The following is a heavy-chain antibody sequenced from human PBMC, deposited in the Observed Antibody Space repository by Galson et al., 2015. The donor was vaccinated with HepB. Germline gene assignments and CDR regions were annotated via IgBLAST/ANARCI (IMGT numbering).Heavy chain of an antibody. J-gene: IGHJ4*02. V-gene: IGHV4-38-2*01. D-gene: IGHD1-7*01. CDR2: IYYSGTT. CDR3: ARGSNWNYDY. CDR1: GYSISSGYY. Sequence: SETLSLTCAVSGYSISSGYYWGWIRQPTGKGLEWIGSIYYSGTTYYNPSLKSRVTKSIDASKNQFSLKLSSVTATDTAMYYCARGSNWNYDYWGQGTLVTVSS.